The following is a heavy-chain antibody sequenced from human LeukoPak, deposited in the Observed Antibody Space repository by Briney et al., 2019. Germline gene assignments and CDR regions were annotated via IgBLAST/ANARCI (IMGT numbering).Heavy chain of an antibody. CDR1: GGTFSSYA. Sequence: SVKVSCKASGGTFSSYAISWVRQAPGQGLEWMGGIIPIFGTANYAQKFQGRVTITADESTSTAYMELSSLRPEDTAVYYCAREAPYCGGDCYSHFDYWGQGTLVTVSS. D-gene: IGHD2-21*01. CDR2: IIPIFGTA. CDR3: AREAPYCGGDCYSHFDY. V-gene: IGHV1-69*01. J-gene: IGHJ4*02.